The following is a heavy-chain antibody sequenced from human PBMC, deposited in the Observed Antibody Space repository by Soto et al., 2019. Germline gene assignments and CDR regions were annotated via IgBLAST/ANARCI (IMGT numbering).Heavy chain of an antibody. CDR3: ARDSSYLRHCSISSCYDLGGMDV. CDR2: IYHSGSA. CDR1: GDSISSGDYY. J-gene: IGHJ6*02. D-gene: IGHD2-2*01. Sequence: QVQLQESGPGLLKPSETLSLTCTVSGDSISSGDYYWSWIRQPPGKGLEWIGYIYHSGSAYYNPSPKSPHIRSVDTSNNQFSLKLSSVTAADTAVYYCARDSSYLRHCSISSCYDLGGMDVWGPGTTVTVSS. V-gene: IGHV4-30-4*01.